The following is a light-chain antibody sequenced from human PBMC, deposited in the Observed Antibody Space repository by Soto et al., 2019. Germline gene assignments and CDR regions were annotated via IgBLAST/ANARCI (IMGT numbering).Light chain of an antibody. V-gene: IGLV2-23*02. CDR3: CSYAGSSTFYV. CDR2: EDN. J-gene: IGLJ1*01. Sequence: QSVLTQPASVSGSPGQSITISCTATSSDVANFNLVSWYQQHPGNAPKLLINEDNQRPSGVSNRFSGYKPGNTAALTISGLQAEDEADYYCCSYAGSSTFYVFGTGTKLTVL. CDR1: SSDVANFNL.